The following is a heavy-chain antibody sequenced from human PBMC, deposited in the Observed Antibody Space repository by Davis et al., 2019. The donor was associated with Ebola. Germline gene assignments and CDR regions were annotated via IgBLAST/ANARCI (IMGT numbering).Heavy chain of an antibody. V-gene: IGHV4-59*08. CDR3: ARIRDFMGAFDI. J-gene: IGHJ3*02. D-gene: IGHD3-3*01. Sequence: SETLSLTCTVSGGSISSYYWSWIRQPPGKGLEWIGYIYYSGSTNYNPSLKSRVTISVDTSKNQFSLKLSSVTAATTAVYYCARIRDFMGAFDIWGQGTMGTVSS. CDR2: IYYSGST. CDR1: GGSISSYY.